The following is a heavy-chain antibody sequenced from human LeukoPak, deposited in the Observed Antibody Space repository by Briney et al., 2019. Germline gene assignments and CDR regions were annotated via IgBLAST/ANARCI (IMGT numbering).Heavy chain of an antibody. CDR3: ARDSPNEGILWWSIDY. D-gene: IGHD2-21*01. CDR2: IRYNGNNQ. CDR1: GFTFNNYG. V-gene: IGHV3-30*02. J-gene: IGHJ4*02. Sequence: GGSLRLSCAAAGFTFNNYGMHWVRQAPGKGLEWVAFIRYNGNNQYYADSVKGRFTISRDNAKNSLYLQMNSLRAEDTAVYYCARDSPNEGILWWSIDYWGQGTLVTVSS.